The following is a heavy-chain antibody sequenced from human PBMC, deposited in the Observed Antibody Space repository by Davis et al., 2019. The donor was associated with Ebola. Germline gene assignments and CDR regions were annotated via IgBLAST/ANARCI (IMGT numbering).Heavy chain of an antibody. CDR1: GGSIRNNY. V-gene: IGHV4-59*01. CDR3: ARTHNNGYFDF. D-gene: IGHD1/OR15-1a*01. CDR2: IYNSGTT. Sequence: MPSETLSLTCAVSGGSIRNNYWSWFRQPPGKGLEWIGYIYNSGTTDYNPSFKSRVTISVDTSENHFSLKLNSVTAADTAIYYCARTHNNGYFDFWGQGTLVTVSS. J-gene: IGHJ4*02.